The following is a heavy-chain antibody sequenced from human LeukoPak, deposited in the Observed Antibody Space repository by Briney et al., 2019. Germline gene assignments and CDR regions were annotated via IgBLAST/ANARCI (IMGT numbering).Heavy chain of an antibody. CDR3: AKDRISHRKRWLQPLDY. J-gene: IGHJ4*02. Sequence: GGSLRLSCAASGFTFSSYGMHWVRQAPGKGLEWVAVISYDGSNKYYADSVKGRFTISRDNSKNTLYLQMNSLRAEDTAVYYCAKDRISHRKRWLQPLDYWGQGTLVTVSS. V-gene: IGHV3-30*18. CDR2: ISYDGSNK. D-gene: IGHD5-24*01. CDR1: GFTFSSYG.